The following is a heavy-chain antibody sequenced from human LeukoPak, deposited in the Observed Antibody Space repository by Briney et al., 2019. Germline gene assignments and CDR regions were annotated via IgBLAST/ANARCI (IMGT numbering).Heavy chain of an antibody. CDR3: ARRRGERVAGPDY. J-gene: IGHJ4*02. CDR2: IHPGDSNT. CDR1: GYSFTSYW. V-gene: IGHV5-51*01. Sequence: GESLKISCKGSGYSFTSYWIVWVRQMPGQGLEWMGIIHPGDSNTKYSPSFEGQVTISVDKSISTAYLQWSSLKASDSAVYYCARRRGERVAGPDYWGQGTLVTVSS. D-gene: IGHD6-19*01.